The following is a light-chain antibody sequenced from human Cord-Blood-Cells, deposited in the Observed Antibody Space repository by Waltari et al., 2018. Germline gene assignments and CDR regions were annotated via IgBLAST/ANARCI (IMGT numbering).Light chain of an antibody. J-gene: IGLJ3*02. CDR3: CSYAGSSTWV. V-gene: IGLV2-23*01. Sequence: QPALTQPASLSGSPGQSITISCTGTSRDVGSYNLVSWYQQHPGKAPKLIIYEGSKRPSGVSNRFSGSKSGNTASLTISGLQAEDEADYYCCSYAGSSTWVFGGGTKLTVL. CDR2: EGS. CDR1: SRDVGSYNL.